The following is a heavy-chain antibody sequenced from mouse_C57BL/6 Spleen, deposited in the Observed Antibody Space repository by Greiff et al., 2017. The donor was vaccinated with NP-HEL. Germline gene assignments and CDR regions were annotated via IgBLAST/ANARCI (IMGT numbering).Heavy chain of an antibody. D-gene: IGHD2-4*01. V-gene: IGHV1-80*01. Sequence: VQLQQSGAELVKPGASVKISCKASGYAFSSYWMNWVKQRPGKGLEWIGQIYPGDGDTNYNGKFKGKATLTADKSSSTAYMQLSSLTSEDSAVYFCARGYYDYDGSFDYWGQGTTLTVSS. CDR2: IYPGDGDT. CDR1: GYAFSSYW. J-gene: IGHJ2*01. CDR3: ARGYYDYDGSFDY.